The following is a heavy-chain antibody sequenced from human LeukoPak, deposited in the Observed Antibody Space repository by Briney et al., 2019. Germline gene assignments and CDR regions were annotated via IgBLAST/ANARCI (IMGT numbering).Heavy chain of an antibody. Sequence: GASVKVSCKVSGYTFTGYYIHWVRQAPGQGLEWMGWINPNSGGTNYAQKFQGRVTITRDTSISTAYMELSRLRSDDTAVYFCARASQLRFLELLFDYWGQGTLVTVSS. J-gene: IGHJ4*02. CDR1: GYTFTGYY. D-gene: IGHD3-3*01. CDR3: ARASQLRFLELLFDY. CDR2: INPNSGGT. V-gene: IGHV1-2*02.